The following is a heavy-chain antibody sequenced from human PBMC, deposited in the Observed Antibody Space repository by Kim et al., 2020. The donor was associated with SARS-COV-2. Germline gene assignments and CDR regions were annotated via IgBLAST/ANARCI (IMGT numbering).Heavy chain of an antibody. Sequence: ASVKVSCKASGYTFTSYGISWVRQAPGQGLEWMGWISAYNGNTNYAQKLQGRVTMSTDTSTSTAYMELRSLRSDDTAVYYCARAHSPTNVLRYFDWPHTKDYFDYWGQGTLVTVSS. CDR3: ARAHSPTNVLRYFDWPHTKDYFDY. CDR1: GYTFTSYG. J-gene: IGHJ4*02. V-gene: IGHV1-18*01. D-gene: IGHD3-9*01. CDR2: ISAYNGNT.